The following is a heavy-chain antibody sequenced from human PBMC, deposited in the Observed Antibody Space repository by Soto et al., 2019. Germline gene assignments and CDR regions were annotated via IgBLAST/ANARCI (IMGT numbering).Heavy chain of an antibody. D-gene: IGHD1-26*01. V-gene: IGHV3-33*01. J-gene: IGHJ6*02. Sequence: PVGSLRLSCVSSVFTFNYYGIHCVRHAPGKWLEWVAVIWYDGTKKDYVDSVQGRFTVSRDNSRNTVHLQMNSLRADDTAIYYCARDGSSPHLSYGLDVWGQGTLVTVSS. CDR1: VFTFNYYG. CDR2: IWYDGTKK. CDR3: ARDGSSPHLSYGLDV.